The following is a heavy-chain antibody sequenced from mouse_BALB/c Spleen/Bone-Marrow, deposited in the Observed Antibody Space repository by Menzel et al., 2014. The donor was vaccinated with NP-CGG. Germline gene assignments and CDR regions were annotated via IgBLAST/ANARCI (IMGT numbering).Heavy chain of an antibody. D-gene: IGHD2-4*01. J-gene: IGHJ1*01. Sequence: EVMLVESGGGLAKPGGSLQLSCAASGFTFSTYAMSWVRQTPEKRLEWVATISSSGSYTYYPDSVKGRFTISRDNAKNTLYLQMSSLRSEDTAVFYCSRLRMITTYFDVWGAGTTVTVSP. CDR1: GFTFSTYA. V-gene: IGHV5-9-1*01. CDR2: ISSSGSYT. CDR3: SRLRMITTYFDV.